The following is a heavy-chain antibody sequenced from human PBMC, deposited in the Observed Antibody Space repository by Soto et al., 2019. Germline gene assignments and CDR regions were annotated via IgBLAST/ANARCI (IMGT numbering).Heavy chain of an antibody. CDR2: VNPGNGTT. V-gene: IGHV1-2*02. D-gene: IGHD2-8*01. CDR1: VYTFTSYY. CDR3: ARDTYANFDY. Sequence: XSVKVSCKASVYTFTSYYMHWVRQAPGQGLEWMGWVNPGNGTTSFAQKFQGRVTMTRDTSISTAYMELSGLRSDDTAMYYCARDTYANFDYWGQGTLVTVS. J-gene: IGHJ4*02.